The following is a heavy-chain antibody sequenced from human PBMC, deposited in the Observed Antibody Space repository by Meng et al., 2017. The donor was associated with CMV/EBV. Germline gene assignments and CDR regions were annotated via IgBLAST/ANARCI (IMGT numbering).Heavy chain of an antibody. CDR1: TFSSYT. J-gene: IGHJ5*02. CDR3: ARDDCSSTSCYREDWFDP. CDR2: IIPILGIA. Sequence: TFSSYTISWVRQGPGQGLEWMGRIIPILGIANYAQKFQGRVTITADKSTSTAYMELSSLRSEDTAVYYCARDDCSSTSCYREDWFDPWGQGTLVTVSS. V-gene: IGHV1-69*04. D-gene: IGHD2-2*01.